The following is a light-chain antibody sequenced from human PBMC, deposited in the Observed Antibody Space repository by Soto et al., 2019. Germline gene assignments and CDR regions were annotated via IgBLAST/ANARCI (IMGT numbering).Light chain of an antibody. Sequence: EIVLTQSPATLSLSPGERATLSCRASQSVSSYLAWYQQTPGQAPRLLMYEASTRATGIPARFSGGGSGTDFTLTISSLEPEDFAVYYCQQYGSSPPITFGQGTRLEIK. CDR3: QQYGSSPPIT. J-gene: IGKJ5*01. CDR2: EAS. V-gene: IGKV3-11*01. CDR1: QSVSSY.